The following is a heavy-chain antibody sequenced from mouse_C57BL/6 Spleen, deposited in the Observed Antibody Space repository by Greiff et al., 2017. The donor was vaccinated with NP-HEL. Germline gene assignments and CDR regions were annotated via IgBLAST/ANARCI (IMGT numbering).Heavy chain of an antibody. CDR2: IDPSDSYT. V-gene: IGHV1-50*01. D-gene: IGHD1-1*01. J-gene: IGHJ4*01. CDR1: GYNFNSYW. CDR3: ARIYYGSSYAMDY. Sequence: QVQLQQPGAELVKPGASVKLSCKASGYNFNSYWMQWVKQRPGQGLEWIGEIDPSDSYTNYNQKFKGKATLTVDTSSSTAYMQLSSLTSEDSAVYYCARIYYGSSYAMDYWGQGTSVTVSS.